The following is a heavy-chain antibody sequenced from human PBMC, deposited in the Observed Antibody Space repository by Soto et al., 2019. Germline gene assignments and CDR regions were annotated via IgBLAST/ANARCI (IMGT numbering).Heavy chain of an antibody. CDR2: IYYSGSS. J-gene: IGHJ3*02. Sequence: SETLSLTCTVSGGSISSNDYYWGWIRQPPGKGLEWIGNIYYSGSSYYNPSLKSRVTISVDTSKNQFSLKLSSVAAADTAVYFCTRLLEMTTNGVGGDILYIWGQGTMVTVSS. CDR1: GGSISSNDYY. CDR3: TRLLEMTTNGVGGDILYI. V-gene: IGHV4-39*01. D-gene: IGHD2-8*01.